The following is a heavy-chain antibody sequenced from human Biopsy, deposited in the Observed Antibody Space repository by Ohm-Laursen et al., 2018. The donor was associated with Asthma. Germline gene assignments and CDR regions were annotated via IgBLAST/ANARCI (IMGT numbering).Heavy chain of an antibody. CDR2: IYYSGRT. D-gene: IGHD6-6*01. V-gene: IGHV4-39*02. J-gene: IGHJ2*01. CDR1: GDAMSTSGSY. Sequence: SDTLSLTCTVSGDAMSTSGSYWGWIRQSPGKGLEWIGSIYYSGRTCYNPSLESRVTISADTSKNHFSLKVTSVTAADTAVYYCARAVSSSSYWYFDLWGRGDLVTVSS. CDR3: ARAVSSSSYWYFDL.